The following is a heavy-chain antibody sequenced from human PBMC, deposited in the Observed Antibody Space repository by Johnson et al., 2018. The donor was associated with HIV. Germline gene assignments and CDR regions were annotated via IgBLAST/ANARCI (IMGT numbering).Heavy chain of an antibody. CDR2: ISWNSGRI. Sequence: VQLVESGGGLVQPGGSLRLSCAASGLTFEDYAMHWVRQAPGKGLEWVSGISWNSGRIGYADSVKGRFTISRDNAKNTLYLQMGSLRAEDMAVYYCAKDRTGFDAFDIWGQGTMVTVSS. V-gene: IGHV3-9*03. J-gene: IGHJ3*02. CDR3: AKDRTGFDAFDI. CDR1: GLTFEDYA. D-gene: IGHD1-1*01.